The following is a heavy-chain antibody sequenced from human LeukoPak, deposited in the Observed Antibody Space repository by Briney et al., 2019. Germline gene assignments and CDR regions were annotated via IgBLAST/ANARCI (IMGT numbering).Heavy chain of an antibody. CDR1: GFTFRNYW. CDR2: IEQDGSEK. D-gene: IGHD4/OR15-4a*01. CDR3: ARPSVLGPNTDY. V-gene: IGHV3-7*01. Sequence: QPGGSLRLSCAASGFTFRNYWMSWVRQTPGKGLEWVATIEQDGSEKYYVDSVKGRFTISRDNAKKSLFLQMNSLRADDTAVYYCARPSVLGPNTDYWGQGTLVTVSS. J-gene: IGHJ4*02.